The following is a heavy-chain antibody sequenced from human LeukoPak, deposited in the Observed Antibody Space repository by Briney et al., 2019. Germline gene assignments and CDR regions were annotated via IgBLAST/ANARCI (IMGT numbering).Heavy chain of an antibody. CDR3: ARIMRVHYDY. CDR2: ARNRANGYTT. D-gene: IGHD1-1*01. J-gene: IGHJ4*02. Sequence: GGSLRLSCAASGFTFSEHYIDWVRQAPGKGLEWVGRARNRANGYTTQYAASVKGRFTMSRDDSETTVYLQMNSLKTEDTAVYFCARIMRVHYDYWGQGTLVTVSS. V-gene: IGHV3-72*01. CDR1: GFTFSEHY.